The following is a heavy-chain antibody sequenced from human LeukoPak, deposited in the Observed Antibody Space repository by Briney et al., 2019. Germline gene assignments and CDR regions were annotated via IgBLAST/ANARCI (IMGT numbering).Heavy chain of an antibody. J-gene: IGHJ6*03. D-gene: IGHD3/OR15-3a*01. CDR1: GYSISGGYY. V-gene: IGHV4-61*08. CDR2: TSGSI. CDR3: ARVLAIFGLDTTDFYMDV. Sequence: SETLSLTCTVSGYSISGGYYWGWIRQPPGKGLEWIGYTSGSISDNPSLKSRVAVSVDPSQNQVSLSLTSVTAADTAVYYCARVLAIFGLDTTDFYMDVWGKGTTVTVSS.